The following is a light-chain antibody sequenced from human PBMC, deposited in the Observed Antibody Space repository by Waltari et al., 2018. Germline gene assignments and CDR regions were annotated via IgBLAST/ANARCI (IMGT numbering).Light chain of an antibody. CDR1: ESINSW. CDR2: KAS. V-gene: IGKV1-5*03. J-gene: IGKJ2*01. CDR3: LQYNTYPYT. Sequence: DIQMTPSPSTLSASVGDKVTITCRASESINSWLAWYQQTPGKAPKVLIYKASTLESGVPSRFSGSASGTEFTLTISSLQPDDFATYYCLQYNTYPYTFGQGTKLEIK.